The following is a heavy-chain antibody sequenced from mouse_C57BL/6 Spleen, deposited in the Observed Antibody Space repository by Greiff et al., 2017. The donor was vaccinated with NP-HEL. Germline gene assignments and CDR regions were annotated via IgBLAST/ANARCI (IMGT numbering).Heavy chain of an antibody. CDR2: ISYDGSN. Sequence: EVKLMESGPGLVKPSQSLSLTCSVTGYSITSGYYWNWIRQFPGNKLESMVYISYDGSNNYNPSLKNRISINRDTSNNQFFLKLNSLTTEDTATYYCARDTTGGNYYAMDYWGQGTSVTVSS. D-gene: IGHD1-1*01. CDR1: GYSITSGYY. CDR3: ARDTTGGNYYAMDY. J-gene: IGHJ4*01. V-gene: IGHV3-6*01.